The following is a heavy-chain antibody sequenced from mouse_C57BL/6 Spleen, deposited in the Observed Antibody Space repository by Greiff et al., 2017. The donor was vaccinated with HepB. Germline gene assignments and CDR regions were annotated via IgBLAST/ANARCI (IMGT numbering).Heavy chain of an antibody. Sequence: VQLQQSGAELVRPGASVTLSCKASGYTFTDYEMHWVKQTPVHGLEWIGAIDPETGGTAYNQKFKGKAILTADKSSSTAYRELRSLTSEDSAVYYCTRGRHGSEEYYAMDYWGQGTSVTVSS. CDR3: TRGRHGSEEYYAMDY. J-gene: IGHJ4*01. V-gene: IGHV1-15*01. CDR2: IDPETGGT. D-gene: IGHD2-2*01. CDR1: GYTFTDYE.